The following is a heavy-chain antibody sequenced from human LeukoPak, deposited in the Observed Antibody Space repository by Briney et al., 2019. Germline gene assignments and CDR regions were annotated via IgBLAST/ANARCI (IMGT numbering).Heavy chain of an antibody. CDR3: ARGGYYGSGSYYTPNY. D-gene: IGHD3-10*01. J-gene: IGHJ4*02. Sequence: ASVKVSCKASGYTFTSYDINWVRQATGQGLEWMGWMNPNSGNTGYAQKFQGRVTMTRNTSISTAYMELSSLRSEDTAVYYCARGGYYGSGSYYTPNYWAQGTLVTVSS. V-gene: IGHV1-8*01. CDR2: MNPNSGNT. CDR1: GYTFTSYD.